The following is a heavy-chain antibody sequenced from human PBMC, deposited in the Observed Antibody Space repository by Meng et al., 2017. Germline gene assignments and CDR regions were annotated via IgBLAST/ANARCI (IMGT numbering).Heavy chain of an antibody. D-gene: IGHD1-26*01. CDR1: GYSFTSYW. CDR2: IYPGDSDT. Sequence: GESLKISCKGSGYSFTSYWIGWVRQMPGKGLEWMGIIYPGDSDTRYSPSFQGQVTISADKSISTAYLQWSSLKASDTAIYYCARHASGSYESGAFDIWGQGTMVTVSS. CDR3: ARHASGSYESGAFDI. J-gene: IGHJ3*02. V-gene: IGHV5-51*01.